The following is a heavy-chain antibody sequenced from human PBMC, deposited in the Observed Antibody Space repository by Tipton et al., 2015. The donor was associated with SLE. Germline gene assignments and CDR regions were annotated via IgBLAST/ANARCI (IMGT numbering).Heavy chain of an antibody. D-gene: IGHD3-22*01. Sequence: LRLSCTVSGGSISSGGYYWSWIRQHPGKGLEWIGYIYYSGSTYYNPPLKSRVTISVDTSKNQFSLKLSSVTAADTAVYYCARALRDYYDSSGMDYWGQGTLVTVSS. J-gene: IGHJ4*02. CDR1: GGSISSGGYY. V-gene: IGHV4-31*02. CDR2: IYYSGST. CDR3: ARALRDYYDSSGMDY.